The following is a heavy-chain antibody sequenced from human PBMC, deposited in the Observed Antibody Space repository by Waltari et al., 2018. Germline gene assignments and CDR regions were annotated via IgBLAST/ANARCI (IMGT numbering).Heavy chain of an antibody. D-gene: IGHD4-17*01. Sequence: ELQLVESGGGLVQPGGSLILSCAASGFTFSIYWMAWVRQAPGKGLEWVANINPDGTDKYDVDSVKGRFTISRDDAKNSLYLQMNSLRAEDTAVYYCVRSVDPWGQGTLVTVSS. CDR1: GFTFSIYW. CDR3: VRSVDP. J-gene: IGHJ5*02. CDR2: INPDGTDK. V-gene: IGHV3-7*01.